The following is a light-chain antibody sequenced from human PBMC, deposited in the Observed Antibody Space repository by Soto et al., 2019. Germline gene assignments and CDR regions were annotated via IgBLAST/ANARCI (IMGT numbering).Light chain of an antibody. J-gene: IGKJ2*01. CDR2: GAS. Sequence: EIGLTQSPGTLSLFPGERATLSCRASQSVSSYLAWYQQKPGQAPRLLIYGASTRATGIPDRFSGSGSGTDFTLTISRLEPEDFAVYYCQQYGRSPYTFGQGTKLEIK. CDR1: QSVSSY. CDR3: QQYGRSPYT. V-gene: IGKV3-20*01.